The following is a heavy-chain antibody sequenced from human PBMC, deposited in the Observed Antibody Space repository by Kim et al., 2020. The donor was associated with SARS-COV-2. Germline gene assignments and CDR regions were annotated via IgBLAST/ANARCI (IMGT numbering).Heavy chain of an antibody. Sequence: GGSLRLSCAASGFTFSSYAMHWVCQAPGPGQERVAVISYDGSNKYYADSVKGRFTISRDNSKNTLYLQMNSLRAEDTAVYYCAGDVLWFGGFGGMDVWGQGTTVTVSS. CDR3: AGDVLWFGGFGGMDV. CDR1: GFTFSSYA. J-gene: IGHJ6*02. V-gene: IGHV3-30*04. D-gene: IGHD3-10*01. CDR2: ISYDGSNK.